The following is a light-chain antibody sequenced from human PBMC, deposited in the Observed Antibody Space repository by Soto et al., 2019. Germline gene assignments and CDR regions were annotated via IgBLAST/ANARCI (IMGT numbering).Light chain of an antibody. Sequence: EIVLTQSPATLSVSPGERATLSCRASQSVSSNLAWYQQKPGQAPRLLIYGASTKTTAVPARFSGSGSGTEFTLTISSLQSGDFAIYYCQQSNSWPYTFGQGTKLEIK. J-gene: IGKJ2*01. CDR3: QQSNSWPYT. V-gene: IGKV3-15*01. CDR1: QSVSSN. CDR2: GAS.